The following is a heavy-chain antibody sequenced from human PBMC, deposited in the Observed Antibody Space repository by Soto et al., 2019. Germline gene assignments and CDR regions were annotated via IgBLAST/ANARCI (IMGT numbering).Heavy chain of an antibody. Sequence: GASVKVSCKASGYTFSTYGISWVRQRPGQGLEWMGWISAFNGNTKSTRESQGRVTMTTDTSTTTAYMELKRLTSDDSAVYFCARGQGDTGSAWLDPWGQGNLVNVS. CDR2: ISAFNGNT. CDR3: ARGQGDTGSAWLDP. D-gene: IGHD1-1*01. V-gene: IGHV1-18*01. J-gene: IGHJ5*02. CDR1: GYTFSTYG.